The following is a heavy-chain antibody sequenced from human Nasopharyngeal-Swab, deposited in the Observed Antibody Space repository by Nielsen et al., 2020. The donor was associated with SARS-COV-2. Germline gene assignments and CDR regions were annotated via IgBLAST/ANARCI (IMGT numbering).Heavy chain of an antibody. J-gene: IGHJ6*02. CDR1: GFTFRDYS. CDR2: IGRYGTDI. D-gene: IGHD3-3*01. CDR3: ARGTVFGVANGMDV. Sequence: GSPRLSCAASGFTFRDYSMNWVRQAPGKVLEWVSSIGRYGTDIFHADSVKGRFSVFRDAANKSIYLQMRSLRAEDTAVYYCARGTVFGVANGMDVWGQGTTVTVSS. V-gene: IGHV3-21*01.